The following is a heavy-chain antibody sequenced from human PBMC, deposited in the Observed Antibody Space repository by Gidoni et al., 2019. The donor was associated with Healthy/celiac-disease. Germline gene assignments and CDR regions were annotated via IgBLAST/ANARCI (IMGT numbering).Heavy chain of an antibody. CDR3: AREMTTVTGGAFDI. CDR2: ISYDGSNK. V-gene: IGHV3-30*04. D-gene: IGHD4-17*01. Sequence: QVQLVESGGGVVQPGRSRRLSCAASGFTFSSYAMHWVRQAPGQGLEGVAVISYDGSNKYYADSVKGRFTISRDNSKNTLYLQMNSLRAEDTAVYYCAREMTTVTGGAFDIWGQGTMVTVSS. CDR1: GFTFSSYA. J-gene: IGHJ3*02.